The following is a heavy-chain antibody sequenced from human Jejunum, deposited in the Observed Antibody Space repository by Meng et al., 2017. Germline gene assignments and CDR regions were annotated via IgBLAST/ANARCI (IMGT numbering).Heavy chain of an antibody. Sequence: QVQREQGGAGLLQPSESLSLTCAVYGGSSSGFYLIWIRQPPGKGLEWIGEIHPSGSTDYNPSLKSRLTISLDTSKNQFSLSLNSATAADTGIYYCTRGTDRAKSGDYWGQGTLVTVSS. V-gene: IGHV4-34*01. D-gene: IGHD1-14*01. CDR2: IHPSGST. J-gene: IGHJ4*02. CDR1: GGSSSGFY. CDR3: TRGTDRAKSGDY.